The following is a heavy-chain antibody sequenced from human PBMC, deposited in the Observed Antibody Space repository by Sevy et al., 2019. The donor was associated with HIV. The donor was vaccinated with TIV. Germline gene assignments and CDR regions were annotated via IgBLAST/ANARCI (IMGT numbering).Heavy chain of an antibody. V-gene: IGHV3-30*03. Sequence: GGSLRLSCVVSGISFTTSGMHWVRQAPGKGLEWVAVISYHGRDKFYAESVKGRSTISRDNTKNTIYLQMNSLRAEDTAVYYCARGQLLQFLEWPSYGLDVWGQGTTVTVSS. CDR3: ARGQLLQFLEWPSYGLDV. CDR2: ISYHGRDK. J-gene: IGHJ6*02. D-gene: IGHD3-3*01. CDR1: GISFTTSG.